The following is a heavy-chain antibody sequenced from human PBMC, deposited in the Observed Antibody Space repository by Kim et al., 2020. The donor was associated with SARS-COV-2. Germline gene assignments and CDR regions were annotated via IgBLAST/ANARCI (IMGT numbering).Heavy chain of an antibody. D-gene: IGHD2-8*01. V-gene: IGHV4-59*08. Sequence: SETLSRTCTVSGGSISSYYWSWIRQPPGKGLEWIGYIYYSGSTNYNPPLKSRVTISVDTSKNQFSLKLSSVTAADTAVYYCARLVMVYAITTAFDIWGQG. CDR2: IYYSGST. J-gene: IGHJ3*02. CDR1: GGSISSYY. CDR3: ARLVMVYAITTAFDI.